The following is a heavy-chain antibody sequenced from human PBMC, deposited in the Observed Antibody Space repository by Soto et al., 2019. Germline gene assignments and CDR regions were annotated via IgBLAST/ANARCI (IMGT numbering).Heavy chain of an antibody. Sequence: ASVKVSCKASGYTFTGHYIHWVRQAPEQGPEWMGEIGPESGATRYAQKFQGRVTMTRDMSITTVYMELNNLSPDDTAVYYCGRGRSGQIVVFHWGQGTPVTVSS. CDR2: IGPESGAT. V-gene: IGHV1-2*02. D-gene: IGHD5-12*01. CDR1: GYTFTGHY. CDR3: GRGRSGQIVVFH. J-gene: IGHJ4*02.